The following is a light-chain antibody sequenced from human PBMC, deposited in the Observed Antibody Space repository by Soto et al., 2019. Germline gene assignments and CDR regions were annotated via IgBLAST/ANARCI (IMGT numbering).Light chain of an antibody. Sequence: EIVLTQSPATLSLSPGERATLSCRASQSVSRYLAWYQHKPGQAPRLLIYDTSNRATGIPARFSGSGSGTDFTLTISSLEPEDFAVYYCQQRSNWPTTFGQATKVDIK. V-gene: IGKV3-11*01. CDR2: DTS. CDR1: QSVSRY. CDR3: QQRSNWPTT. J-gene: IGKJ1*01.